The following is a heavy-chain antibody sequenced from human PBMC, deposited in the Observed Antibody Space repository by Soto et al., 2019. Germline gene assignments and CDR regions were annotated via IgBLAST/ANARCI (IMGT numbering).Heavy chain of an antibody. D-gene: IGHD3-10*01. CDR3: ATTGSGNPYYYYGMDV. Sequence: ASVKVSCKVSGYTLTELSMHWVRQAPGKGLEWMGGFDPEDGETIYAQKFQGRVTMTEDTSTDTAYMELSSLRSEDTAVYFCATTGSGNPYYYYGMDVWGQGTTFTVSS. CDR1: GYTLTELS. J-gene: IGHJ6*02. V-gene: IGHV1-24*01. CDR2: FDPEDGET.